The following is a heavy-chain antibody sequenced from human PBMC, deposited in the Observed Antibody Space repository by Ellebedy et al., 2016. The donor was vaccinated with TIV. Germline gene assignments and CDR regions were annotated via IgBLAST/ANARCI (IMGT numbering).Heavy chain of an antibody. CDR3: ARGGGDYYDSSGW. CDR2: IWYDGSNK. J-gene: IGHJ4*02. Sequence: GESLKISCAASGFTFSSYGMPWVRQAPGKGLEWVAVIWYDGSNKYYADSVKGRFTISRDNSKNTLYLQINSRRDEDTAVYYCARGGGDYYDSSGWWGQGTLVTVSS. D-gene: IGHD3-22*01. CDR1: GFTFSSYG. V-gene: IGHV3-33*01.